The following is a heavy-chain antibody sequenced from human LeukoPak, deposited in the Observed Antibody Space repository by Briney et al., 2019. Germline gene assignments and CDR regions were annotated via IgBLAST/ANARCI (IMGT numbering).Heavy chain of an antibody. Sequence: GESLKIPCKGSGYSFTTYWIGWVRQMPGKGLEWMGIIYPGDSDTRYSPSFQGQVTISADKSISTAYLQWSSLKASDTAMYYCARHYDSSGSDYWGQGTLVTVSS. V-gene: IGHV5-51*01. CDR2: IYPGDSDT. J-gene: IGHJ4*02. CDR1: GYSFTTYW. CDR3: ARHYDSSGSDY. D-gene: IGHD3-22*01.